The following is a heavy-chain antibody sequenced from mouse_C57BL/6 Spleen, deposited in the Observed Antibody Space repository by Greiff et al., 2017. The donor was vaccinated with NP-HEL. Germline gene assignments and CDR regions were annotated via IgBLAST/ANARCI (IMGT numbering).Heavy chain of an antibody. CDR1: GYTFTSYW. V-gene: IGHV1-61*01. J-gene: IGHJ3*01. CDR2: IYPSASET. Sequence: VQLQQPGAELVRPGSSVKLSCKASGYTFTSYWMDWVKQRPGQGLEWIGNIYPSASETHYNQKFKDKATLTVDKSSSTAYMQRSGLKSEDSSVYDCARIYGSSYLAWFAYWGQGTLVTVSA. D-gene: IGHD1-1*01. CDR3: ARIYGSSYLAWFAY.